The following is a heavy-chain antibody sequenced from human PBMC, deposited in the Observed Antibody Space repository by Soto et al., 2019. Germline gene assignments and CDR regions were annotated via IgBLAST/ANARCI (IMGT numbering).Heavy chain of an antibody. J-gene: IGHJ4*02. D-gene: IGHD3-22*01. CDR3: ARATTSDSSGYPMGDFDY. V-gene: IGHV3-30-3*01. Sequence: QVQLVESGGGVVQPGRSLRLSCAASGFTFSSYAMHWVRQAPGKGLEWVAVISYDGSNKYYADSVKGRFTISRDNSKNTLYLQMNSLRAEDTAVYYCARATTSDSSGYPMGDFDYWGQGTLVTVSS. CDR2: ISYDGSNK. CDR1: GFTFSSYA.